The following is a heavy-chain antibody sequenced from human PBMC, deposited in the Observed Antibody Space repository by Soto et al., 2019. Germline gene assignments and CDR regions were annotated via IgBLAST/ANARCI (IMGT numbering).Heavy chain of an antibody. D-gene: IGHD2-15*01. CDR3: AREVVVADNSFSS. Sequence: GSVKVSCMTSGYTYPNYGITWVRQAPGKRLEWLGRINVYSDGTNYAQTLQGRFTITTDTSKTTAYMQLKSLRADDTAVYFCAREVVVADNSFSSWGQGTLVTVSS. V-gene: IGHV1-18*01. J-gene: IGHJ5*02. CDR2: INVYSDGT. CDR1: GYTYPNYG.